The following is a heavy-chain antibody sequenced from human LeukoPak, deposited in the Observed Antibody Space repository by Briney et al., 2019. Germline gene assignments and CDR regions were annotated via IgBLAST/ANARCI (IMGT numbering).Heavy chain of an antibody. J-gene: IGHJ4*02. D-gene: IGHD6-19*01. CDR3: ARGSGIAVAGTPGY. Sequence: PSVKLSCNASGYTFTCYCMHWVRDAPAPGLERKVCFNINSSGTNYAQKLQGRVTMTRNTSNSTDYMELSRLRSDDTAVYYCARGSGIAVAGTPGYWGQGTLVTVSS. CDR1: GYTFTCYC. V-gene: IGHV1-2*02. CDR2: FNINSSGT.